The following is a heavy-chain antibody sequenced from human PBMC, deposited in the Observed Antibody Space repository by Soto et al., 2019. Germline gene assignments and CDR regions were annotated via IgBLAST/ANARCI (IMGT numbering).Heavy chain of an antibody. V-gene: IGHV3-11*01. Sequence: QMQLVESGGGLVEPGGSLRLSCEASGFTFSNHYMSWIRQAPGKGLEWVSYISRSGSTIYYADSVRGRFTISRDNYXXSXXLQMDSLRAEDTAMYYCGRDPELWDENVATRPSIYYYGMDVWGQGTTVTVSS. CDR2: ISRSGSTI. D-gene: IGHD5-18*01. CDR1: GFTFSNHY. J-gene: IGHJ6*02. CDR3: GRDPELWDENVATRPSIYYYGMDV.